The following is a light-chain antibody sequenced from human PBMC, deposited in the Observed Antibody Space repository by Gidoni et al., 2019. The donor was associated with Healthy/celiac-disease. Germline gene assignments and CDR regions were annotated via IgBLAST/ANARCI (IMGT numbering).Light chain of an antibody. Sequence: QSVLTQPPSASGAPGQRVTISCTGSRSNIGAGYDVHWYQQLPGTAPKLLIYGNSNRPSGVPDRFSGSKSGTSASLAISRLQAEDEADYYCQSYDSSLSVHVVFGGGTKLTVL. CDR2: GNS. CDR3: QSYDSSLSVHVV. J-gene: IGLJ2*01. V-gene: IGLV1-40*01. CDR1: RSNIGAGYD.